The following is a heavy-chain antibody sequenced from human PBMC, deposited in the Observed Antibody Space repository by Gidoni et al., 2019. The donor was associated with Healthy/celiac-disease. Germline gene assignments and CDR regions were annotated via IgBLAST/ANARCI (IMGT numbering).Heavy chain of an antibody. D-gene: IGHD2-21*01. CDR2: ISYDGSNK. CDR3: ARDTSAGSIPYYYGMDV. Sequence: QVQLVESGGGVVQPGRSLRLSCAASGFTFSSYAMHWVRQAPGKGLEWVAVISYDGSNKYYADSVKGRFTISRDNSKNTLYLQMNSLRAEDTAVYYCARDTSAGSIPYYYGMDVWGQGTTVTVSS. V-gene: IGHV3-30-3*01. J-gene: IGHJ6*02. CDR1: GFTFSSYA.